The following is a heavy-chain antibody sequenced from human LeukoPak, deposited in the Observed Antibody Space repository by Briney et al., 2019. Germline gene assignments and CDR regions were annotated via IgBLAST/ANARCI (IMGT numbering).Heavy chain of an antibody. CDR1: GFTFSDYY. V-gene: IGHV3-11*06. Sequence: GGSLRLSCAASGFTFSDYYMSWISQAPGKGLEWVSYISSSSSYTNYADSVKGRFTISRDNAKNSLYLQMNSLRAEDTAVYYCARVGERGYSYGYYFDYWGQGTLVTVSS. J-gene: IGHJ4*02. CDR2: ISSSSSYT. CDR3: ARVGERGYSYGYYFDY. D-gene: IGHD5-18*01.